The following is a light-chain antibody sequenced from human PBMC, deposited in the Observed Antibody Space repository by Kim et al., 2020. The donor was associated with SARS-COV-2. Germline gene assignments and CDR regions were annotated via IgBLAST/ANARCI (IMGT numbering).Light chain of an antibody. CDR1: RSDVVDYNY. J-gene: IGLJ1*01. CDR3: CSYSSISTLV. Sequence: QSITIPSPGPRSDVVDYNYVSWYQQHPGKAPKLVIYDVNKRPSGVSDRFSGSKSANTASLTISVLQAENEADYHCCSYSSISTLVFGTGTKVTVL. CDR2: DVN. V-gene: IGLV2-14*03.